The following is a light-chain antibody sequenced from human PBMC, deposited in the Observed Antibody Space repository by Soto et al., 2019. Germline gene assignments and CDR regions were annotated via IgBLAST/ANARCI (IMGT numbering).Light chain of an antibody. V-gene: IGKV3D-15*01. CDR1: QSVSNN. J-gene: IGKJ4*01. CDR3: QQYNSWPLT. Sequence: EIVLTQSPGTLSLSPGERATLSCRASQSVSNNYLAWYQQKPDQAPRLVIYDIFTRATGVPTRISGSGSGTEFTLTISSLQSEDFAVYYCQQYNSWPLTFGGGTKVDIK. CDR2: DIF.